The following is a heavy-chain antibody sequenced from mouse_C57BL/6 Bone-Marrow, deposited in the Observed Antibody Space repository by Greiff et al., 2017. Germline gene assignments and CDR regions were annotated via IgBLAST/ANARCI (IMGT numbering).Heavy chain of an antibody. CDR1: GFTFSSYG. CDR3: ARHRSYYAMDY. D-gene: IGHD1-1*01. J-gene: IGHJ4*01. V-gene: IGHV5-6*02. Sequence: DVMLVESGGDLVKPGGSLKLSCAASGFTFSSYGMSWVRQTPDKRLEWVATISSGGSYTYYPDSVKGRFTISRDNAKNTLYLQMSSLKSEDTAMYYCARHRSYYAMDYWGQGTSVTVSS. CDR2: ISSGGSYT.